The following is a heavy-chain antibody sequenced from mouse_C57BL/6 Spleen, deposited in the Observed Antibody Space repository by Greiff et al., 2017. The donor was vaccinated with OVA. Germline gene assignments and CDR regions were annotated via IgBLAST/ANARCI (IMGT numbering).Heavy chain of an antibody. V-gene: IGHV2-6-1*01. Sequence: VKLVESGPGLVAPSQSLSITCTVSGFSLTSYGVHWVRQPPGKGLEWLVVIWSDGSTTYNSALKSRLSNSKDNSKSQVFLKMNSLQTDDTAMYYCARHAPDCYAMDYWGQGTSVTVSS. CDR1: GFSLTSYG. CDR2: IWSDGST. CDR3: ARHAPDCYAMDY. J-gene: IGHJ4*01.